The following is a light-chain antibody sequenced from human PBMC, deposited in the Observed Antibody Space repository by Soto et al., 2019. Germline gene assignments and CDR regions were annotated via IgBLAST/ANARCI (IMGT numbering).Light chain of an antibody. CDR1: SSDVGGYNY. J-gene: IGLJ1*01. CDR3: SSYVGSNNFV. CDR2: EVS. Sequence: QSVLTQPPSASGSPGQSVTISCTGTSSDVGGYNYVSWYQQHPGKAPKLMIYEVSKRPSGVPDRFSGSKSGNTASLTVSGLQAEDEDDYYCSSYVGSNNFVFGTGTKVTAL. V-gene: IGLV2-8*01.